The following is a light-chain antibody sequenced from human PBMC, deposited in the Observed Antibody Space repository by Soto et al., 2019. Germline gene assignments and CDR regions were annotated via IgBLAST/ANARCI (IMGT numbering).Light chain of an antibody. Sequence: IVLTQSPGTLSLSPGERATLPSRAMQRFSSTSLAWYQQQPGQAPSLLIYGPSSRATAIPDRFSGSGSGTTFTLTISRREPEDFAVYYCQQYGSSSWTFGQGTKVEIK. V-gene: IGKV3-20*01. J-gene: IGKJ1*01. CDR2: GPS. CDR1: QRFSSTS. CDR3: QQYGSSSWT.